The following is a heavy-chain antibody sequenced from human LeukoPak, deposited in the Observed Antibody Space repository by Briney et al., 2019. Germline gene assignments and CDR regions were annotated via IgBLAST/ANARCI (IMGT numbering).Heavy chain of an antibody. D-gene: IGHD4-17*01. CDR1: GFTFSSYA. J-gene: IGHJ5*02. CDR3: AKDPTTVTTGNWFDP. V-gene: IGHV3-23*01. Sequence: EGSLRLSCAASGFTFSSYAMSWVRQAPGKGLEWVSAISGSGGSTYYADSVKGRFTISRDNSKNTLYLQMNSLRAEDTAVYYCAKDPTTVTTGNWFDPWGQGTLVTVSS. CDR2: ISGSGGST.